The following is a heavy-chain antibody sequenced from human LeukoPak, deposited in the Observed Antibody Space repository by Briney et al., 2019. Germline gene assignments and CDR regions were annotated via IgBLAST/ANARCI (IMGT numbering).Heavy chain of an antibody. D-gene: IGHD4-23*01. Sequence: SQTLSLTFAISGDSVSSNSAAWNWLRQSPSRGLEWLGRTYYRSKWYNDYAVSVKSRITINPDTSKNQFSLQLNSVTPEDTAVYYCARSSGGNSDYYYYYMDVWGKGTTVTVSS. CDR1: GDSVSSNSAA. V-gene: IGHV6-1*01. J-gene: IGHJ6*03. CDR3: ARSSGGNSDYYYYYMDV. CDR2: TYYRSKWYN.